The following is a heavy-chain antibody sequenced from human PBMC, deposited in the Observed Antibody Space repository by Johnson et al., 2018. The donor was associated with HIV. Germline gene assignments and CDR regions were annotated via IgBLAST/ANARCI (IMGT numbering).Heavy chain of an antibody. Sequence: VQLVESGGGVVRPGDSLRLSCAASGFTFADYAMHWVRHAPGKGLEWVSGISGNSGSIGYADSVKGRFTISRDNAKNSLYLQMNSLRAEDTALYYCSKDIFSPRIAAAGAFDIWGQGTMVTVSS. D-gene: IGHD6-13*01. CDR3: SKDIFSPRIAAAGAFDI. J-gene: IGHJ3*02. CDR1: GFTFADYA. V-gene: IGHV3-9*01. CDR2: ISGNSGSI.